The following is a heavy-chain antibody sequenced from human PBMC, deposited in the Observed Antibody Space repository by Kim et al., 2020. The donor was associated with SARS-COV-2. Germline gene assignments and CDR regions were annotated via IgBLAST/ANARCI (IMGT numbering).Heavy chain of an antibody. CDR3: ARVLYVYDAFDI. D-gene: IGHD3-10*02. CDR1: GGSFSGYY. J-gene: IGHJ3*02. Sequence: SETLSLTCAVYGGSFSGYYWSWIRQPPGKGLEWIGEINHSGSTNYNPSLKSRVTISVDTSKNQFSLKLSSVTAADTAVYYCARVLYVYDAFDIWGQGTMVTVSS. V-gene: IGHV4-34*01. CDR2: INHSGST.